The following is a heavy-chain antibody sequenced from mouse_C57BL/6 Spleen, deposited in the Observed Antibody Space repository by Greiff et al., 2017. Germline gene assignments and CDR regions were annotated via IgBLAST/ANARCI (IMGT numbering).Heavy chain of an antibody. V-gene: IGHV14-2*01. CDR1: GFNIKDYY. J-gene: IGHJ3*01. CDR3: ARGEGSSYWFAY. CDR2: IDPEDGET. Sequence: VQLKESGAELVKPGASVKLSCIASGFNIKDYYMHWVKQRTEQGLEWIGRIDPEDGETKYAPKFQGKATITADTSSNTAYLQLSSLTSEDTAVYYCARGEGSSYWFAYWGQGTLVTVSA. D-gene: IGHD1-1*01.